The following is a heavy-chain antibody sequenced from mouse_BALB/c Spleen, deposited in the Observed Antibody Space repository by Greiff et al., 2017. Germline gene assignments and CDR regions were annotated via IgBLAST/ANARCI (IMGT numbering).Heavy chain of an antibody. V-gene: IGHV14-4*02. Sequence: VQLQQPGAELVKPGASVKLSCKASGYTFTSYWMHWVKQRPEQGLEWIGWIDPENGDTEYAPKFQGKATMTADTSSNTAYLQLSSLTSEDTAVYYCNPMITTGGYYYAMDYWGQGTSVTVSS. CDR1: GYTFTSYW. CDR3: NPMITTGGYYYAMDY. J-gene: IGHJ4*01. CDR2: IDPENGDT. D-gene: IGHD2-4*01.